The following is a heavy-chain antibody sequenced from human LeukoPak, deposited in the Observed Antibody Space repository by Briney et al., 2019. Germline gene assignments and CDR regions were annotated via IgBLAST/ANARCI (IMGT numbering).Heavy chain of an antibody. V-gene: IGHV4-61*08. D-gene: IGHD5-12*01. Sequence: PSETLSLTCTVSGGSISSGGYYWSWIRQHPGKGLEWIGYIYYSGSTNYNPSLKSRVTISVDTSKNQFSLELSSVTAADTAVYYCARSRGYSGYAYDAFDLWGQGTMVTVSS. CDR2: IYYSGST. J-gene: IGHJ3*01. CDR1: GGSISSGGYY. CDR3: ARSRGYSGYAYDAFDL.